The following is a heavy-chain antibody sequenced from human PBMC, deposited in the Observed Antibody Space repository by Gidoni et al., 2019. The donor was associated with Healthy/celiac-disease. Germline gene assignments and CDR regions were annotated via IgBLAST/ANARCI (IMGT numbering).Heavy chain of an antibody. CDR2: IYTSGST. Sequence: QVQLQESGPGLVKPSQTLSLTCTVSGGSISSGSYYWSWLRQPAGKGLEWIGRIYTSGSTNYNPSLKSRVTISVDTSKNQFSLKLSSVTAADTAVYYCARAPLPDYYDSSGYYDPHDAFDIWGQGTMVTVSS. D-gene: IGHD3-22*01. V-gene: IGHV4-61*02. CDR3: ARAPLPDYYDSSGYYDPHDAFDI. J-gene: IGHJ3*02. CDR1: GGSISSGSYY.